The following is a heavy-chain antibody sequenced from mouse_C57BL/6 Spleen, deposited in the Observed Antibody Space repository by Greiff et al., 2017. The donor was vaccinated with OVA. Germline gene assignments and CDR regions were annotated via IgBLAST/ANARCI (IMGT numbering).Heavy chain of an antibody. J-gene: IGHJ1*03. CDR2: IDPETGGT. V-gene: IGHV1-15*01. Sequence: QVQLQQSGAELVRPGASVTLSCKASGYTFTDYEMHWVKQTPVHGLEWIGAIDPETGGTAYNQKFKGKAILTADKSSSTAYMELRSLTSEDSAVYYCTRWSLWYFDVWGTGTTVTVSS. CDR3: TRWSLWYFDV. CDR1: GYTFTDYE.